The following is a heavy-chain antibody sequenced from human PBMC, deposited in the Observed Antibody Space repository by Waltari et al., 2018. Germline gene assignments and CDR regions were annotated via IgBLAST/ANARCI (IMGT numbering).Heavy chain of an antibody. V-gene: IGHV4-4*07. D-gene: IGHD2-2*01. Sequence: QVQLQESGPGLVKPSETLSLTCTVSGGSISSYYWSWIRQPAGKGLEWIGRIYTSGSTNYNPSLKGRVTMSVDTSKNQFSLKLSSVTAADTAVYYCARDGGYCSSTSCYLDYMDVWGKGSTVTISS. J-gene: IGHJ6*03. CDR3: ARDGGYCSSTSCYLDYMDV. CDR2: IYTSGST. CDR1: GGSISSYY.